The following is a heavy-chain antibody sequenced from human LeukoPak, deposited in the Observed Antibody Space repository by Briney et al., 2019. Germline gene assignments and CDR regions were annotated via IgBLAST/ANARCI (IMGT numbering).Heavy chain of an antibody. CDR1: GGTFSSYT. Sequence: ASVKVSCKASGGTFSSYTISWVRQAPGQGLEWMGRIIPILGTANYAQRFQGRVTITADKSTSTAYMELSSLRSEDTAVYYCASAYYDFWSGYQFDYWGQGTLVTVSS. V-gene: IGHV1-69*08. CDR3: ASAYYDFWSGYQFDY. D-gene: IGHD3-3*01. CDR2: IIPILGTA. J-gene: IGHJ4*02.